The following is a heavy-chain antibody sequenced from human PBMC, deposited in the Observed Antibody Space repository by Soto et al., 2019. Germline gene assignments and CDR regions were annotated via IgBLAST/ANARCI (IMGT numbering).Heavy chain of an antibody. J-gene: IGHJ6*02. D-gene: IGHD6-13*01. V-gene: IGHV1-2*04. CDR3: ARDLGYSSSWHGTAVYYGMDV. CDR1: GYTFTGYY. Sequence: ASVKVSCKASGYTFTGYYMHWVRQAPGQGLEWMGWINPNSGGTNYAQKFQGWVTMTRDTSISTAYMELSRLRSDDTAVYYCARDLGYSSSWHGTAVYYGMDVWGQGTTVTVSS. CDR2: INPNSGGT.